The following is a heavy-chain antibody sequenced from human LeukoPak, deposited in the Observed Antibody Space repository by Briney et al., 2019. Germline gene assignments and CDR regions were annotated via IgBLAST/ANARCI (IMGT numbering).Heavy chain of an antibody. CDR2: IYHTGNI. CDR3: ARFGSGWWYNDY. Sequence: PSETLSLTCAVSGASITSYYWTWIRQPPGKGLEWIGYIYHTGNIKYNPSLNSRVTTSIDTSKNQFSLKLSSVTAADTAVYYCARFGSGWWYNDYWGQGTLVTVSS. V-gene: IGHV4-59*01. J-gene: IGHJ4*02. CDR1: GASITSYY. D-gene: IGHD6-19*01.